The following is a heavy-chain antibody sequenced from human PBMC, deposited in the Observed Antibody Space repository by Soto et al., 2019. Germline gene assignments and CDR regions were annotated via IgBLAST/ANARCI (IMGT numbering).Heavy chain of an antibody. D-gene: IGHD2-2*01. Sequence: SETLSLTCTVSGGSISSYYWSWIRQPPGKGLEWIGSIYDSGSTNYNPSLKSRVTTSLDTSKNQVSLKLNSVTAADTAVYYCARQITDAHSALAYWGQGTLVTVSS. CDR1: GGSISSYY. V-gene: IGHV4-59*08. J-gene: IGHJ4*02. CDR3: ARQITDAHSALAY. CDR2: IYDSGST.